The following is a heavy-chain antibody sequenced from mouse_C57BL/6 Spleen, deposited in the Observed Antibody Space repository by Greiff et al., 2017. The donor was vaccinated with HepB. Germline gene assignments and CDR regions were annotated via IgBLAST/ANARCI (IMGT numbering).Heavy chain of an antibody. CDR1: GYTFTDYY. Sequence: VQLQESGPELVKPGASVKISCKASGYTFTDYYINWVKPRPGQGLEWIGWIFPGSGSTYYNEKFKGKATLPVDQSSSTAYMLLSSLTSEDSAVYLCARTRYEDWGKGTTLTVSS. CDR2: IFPGSGST. D-gene: IGHD2-14*01. V-gene: IGHV1-75*01. J-gene: IGHJ2*01. CDR3: ARTRYED.